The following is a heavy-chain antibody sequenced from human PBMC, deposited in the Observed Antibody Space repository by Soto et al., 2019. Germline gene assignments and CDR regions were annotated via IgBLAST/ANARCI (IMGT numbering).Heavy chain of an antibody. Sequence: ASVKVSCKASGYTFTGYYMHWVRQAPGQGLEWMGWINPNSGGTNYAQKFQGWVTMTRDTSISTAYMELSRLRSDDTAVYYCAIQAGYYDSSGYYYFDYWGQGTLVTVSS. CDR1: GYTFTGYY. CDR2: INPNSGGT. J-gene: IGHJ4*02. D-gene: IGHD3-22*01. V-gene: IGHV1-2*04. CDR3: AIQAGYYDSSGYYYFDY.